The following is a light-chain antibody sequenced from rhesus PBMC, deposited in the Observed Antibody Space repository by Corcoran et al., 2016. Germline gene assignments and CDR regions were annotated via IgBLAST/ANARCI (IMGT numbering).Light chain of an antibody. Sequence: QVILTQSPATLSLSPGERATLSCRASQSVRSYLAWYQHKPGQAPRLLIYGASSRATGVPDRFSGSGSGTDVTLTISSLEPEDVGVYHCYQHSSGFTFGQGTKVEIK. CDR3: YQHSSGFT. CDR2: GAS. CDR1: QSVRSY. V-gene: IGKV3-10*01. J-gene: IGKJ2*01.